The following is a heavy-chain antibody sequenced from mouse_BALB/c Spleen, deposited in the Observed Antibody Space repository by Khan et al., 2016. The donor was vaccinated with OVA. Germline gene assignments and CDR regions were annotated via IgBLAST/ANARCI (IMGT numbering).Heavy chain of an antibody. J-gene: IGHJ4*01. CDR2: INTETGEP. CDR3: TRNDYDRGGLYAMDY. V-gene: IGHV9-2-1*01. Sequence: QIQLVQSGPELKKPGETVKISCKASGYTFTDYSMQWVKQAPGKGLKWVGWINTETGEPTYADDFKGRFAFSLETSASTAYLQINNLKNADTATYVCTRNDYDRGGLYAMDYWGQGTSVTVSS. D-gene: IGHD2-4*01. CDR1: GYTFTDYS.